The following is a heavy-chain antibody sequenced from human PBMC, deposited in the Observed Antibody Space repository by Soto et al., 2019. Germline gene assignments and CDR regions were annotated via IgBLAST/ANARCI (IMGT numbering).Heavy chain of an antibody. Sequence: GSLILSCAASGITFSNYAMSWVRQAPGKGLEWVSSVSGSGGNAYYGDSVKGRFTISRDNSKNTLYLQMNSLRAEDTAVYYCAKNREYYFGSGNYYDAFDMWGQGTMVTVSS. CDR2: VSGSGGNA. J-gene: IGHJ3*02. CDR1: GITFSNYA. V-gene: IGHV3-23*01. D-gene: IGHD3-10*01. CDR3: AKNREYYFGSGNYYDAFDM.